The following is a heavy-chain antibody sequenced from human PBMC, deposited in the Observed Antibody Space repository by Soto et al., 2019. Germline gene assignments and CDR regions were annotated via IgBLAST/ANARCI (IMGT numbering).Heavy chain of an antibody. J-gene: IGHJ4*02. CDR3: AGEYCANGVCYAYFDY. CDR1: EFTFSSYA. CDR2: IRGSGGST. V-gene: IGHV3-23*01. D-gene: IGHD2-8*01. Sequence: GGSLRLSCAASEFTFSSYAMSWVRQAPGKALDWVSAIRGSGGSTYYADSVKGRFTISRDNSKNTLYLQMNSLRAEDTAVYYCAGEYCANGVCYAYFDYWGQGALVTVSS.